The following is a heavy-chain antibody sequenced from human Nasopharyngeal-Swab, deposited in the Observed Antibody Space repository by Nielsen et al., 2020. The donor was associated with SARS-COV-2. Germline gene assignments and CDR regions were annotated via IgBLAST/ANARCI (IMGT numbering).Heavy chain of an antibody. D-gene: IGHD3-10*01. CDR3: ARETFGELSYYYYGMDV. CDR2: IWYDGSNK. CDR1: GFTFSSYG. J-gene: IGHJ6*02. Sequence: GGSLRLSYAASGFTFSSYGMHWVRQAPGKGLEWVAVIWYDGSNKYYADSVKGRFTISRDNAKNSLYLQMNSLRDEDTAVYYCARETFGELSYYYYGMDVWGQGTTVTVSS. V-gene: IGHV3-33*01.